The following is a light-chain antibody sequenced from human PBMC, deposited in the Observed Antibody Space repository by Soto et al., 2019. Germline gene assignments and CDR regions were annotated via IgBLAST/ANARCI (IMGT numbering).Light chain of an antibody. Sequence: VMSQSPPTLSVSPGARATLSCRASQSVSSNLAWYQQKPGQAPRLLIYGASSRATGIPDRFSGSGSGTDFTLTISRLEPEDFAVYYCQQYGTSPFGQGTRLE. CDR2: GAS. V-gene: IGKV3-20*01. CDR3: QQYGTSP. J-gene: IGKJ5*01. CDR1: QSVSSN.